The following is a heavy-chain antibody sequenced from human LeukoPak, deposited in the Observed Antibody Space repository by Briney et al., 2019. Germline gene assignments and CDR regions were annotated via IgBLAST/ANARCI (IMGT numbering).Heavy chain of an antibody. J-gene: IGHJ5*02. V-gene: IGHV4-38-2*02. CDR2: IYHGGST. D-gene: IGHD5-24*01. Sequence: SGTLSLTCTVSGYSISSGYYWGWIRQPPGKGLEWIGSIYHGGSTYYNPSLKSRVTISVDTSKNQFSLKLSSVTAADTAVYYCARVKGWPPGWFDPWGQGTLVTVSS. CDR3: ARVKGWPPGWFDP. CDR1: GYSISSGYY.